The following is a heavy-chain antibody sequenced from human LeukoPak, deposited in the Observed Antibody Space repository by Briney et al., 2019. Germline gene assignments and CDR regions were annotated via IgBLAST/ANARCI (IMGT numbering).Heavy chain of an antibody. CDR3: AKDLDGWMAGNGYAFDI. D-gene: IGHD6-19*01. CDR1: GFTFSSYG. V-gene: IGHV3-23*01. Sequence: PGGSLRLSCAASGFTFSSYGMSWVRQAPGKGLEWVSAISGSGGSTYYADSVKGRFTISRDNSKNTLYLQMNSLRAEDTAVYYCAKDLDGWMAGNGYAFDIWGQGTMVTVSS. CDR2: ISGSGGST. J-gene: IGHJ3*02.